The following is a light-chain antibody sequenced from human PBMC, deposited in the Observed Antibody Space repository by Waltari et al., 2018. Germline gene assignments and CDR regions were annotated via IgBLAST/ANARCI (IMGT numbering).Light chain of an antibody. CDR3: SSYTTSGTFV. V-gene: IGLV2-14*01. J-gene: IGLJ2*01. CDR1: SSDVGAYNY. CDR2: QVS. Sequence: QSALTQPASVSGSPGQSITIPCTGTSSDVGAYNYVSWYQHPPGKAPKIWIYQVSNRPSGVSNRLSGSKSGNTASLTISGLQAEDEGDYYCSSYTTSGTFVFGGGTKLTVL.